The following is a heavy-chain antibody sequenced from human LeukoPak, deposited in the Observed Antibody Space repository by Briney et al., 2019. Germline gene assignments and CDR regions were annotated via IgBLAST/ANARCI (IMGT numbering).Heavy chain of an antibody. CDR3: ATTTRGVYRSGYLDY. Sequence: AGGSLRLSCAASGFTLSSYSMNWVRQAPGKGLEWVSSISSSSSYIYDADSVKGRFTISRDNAKNSLYLQMNSLRSDDTAVYCCATTTRGVYRSGYLDYWGQGTLVTVSS. J-gene: IGHJ4*02. CDR2: ISSSSSYI. CDR1: GFTLSSYS. V-gene: IGHV3-21*04. D-gene: IGHD6-19*01.